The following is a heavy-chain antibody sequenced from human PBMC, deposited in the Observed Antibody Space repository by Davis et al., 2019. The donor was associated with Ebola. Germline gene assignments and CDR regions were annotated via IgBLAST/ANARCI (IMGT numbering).Heavy chain of an antibody. CDR3: ARELTIFDY. CDR2: IYSGSST. CDR1: GFTVSSNY. D-gene: IGHD3-3*01. J-gene: IGHJ4*02. V-gene: IGHV3-53*01. Sequence: GESLKISCAASGFTVSSNYMSWVRQAPGRGLEWVSAIYSGSSTYYADSVKGRFTISRDNSKNTLYLQMSSLRAEDTAVYYCARELTIFDYWGQGTLVTVSS.